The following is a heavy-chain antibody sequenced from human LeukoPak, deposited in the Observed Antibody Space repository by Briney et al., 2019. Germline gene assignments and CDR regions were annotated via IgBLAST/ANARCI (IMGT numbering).Heavy chain of an antibody. Sequence: GGSLRLSCAASGFTFSSYGMHWVRQAPGKGLEWVAVIWYDGSNKYYAVSVKGRFTISRDNSKNTLYLQMNSLRAEDTAVYYCARGRGYSYGWGYFDYWAREPWSPSPQ. J-gene: IGHJ4*02. CDR3: ARGRGYSYGWGYFDY. D-gene: IGHD5-18*01. CDR2: IWYDGSNK. V-gene: IGHV3-33*01. CDR1: GFTFSSYG.